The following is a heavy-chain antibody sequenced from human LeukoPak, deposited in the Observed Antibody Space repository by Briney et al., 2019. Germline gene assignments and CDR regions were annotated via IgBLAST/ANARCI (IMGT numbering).Heavy chain of an antibody. CDR1: GFTFDDYA. V-gene: IGHV3-43D*04. CDR2: ISWDGGST. Sequence: GGSLRLSCAASGFTFDDYAMHWVRQAPGKGLEWVSLISWDGGSTYYADSVKGRFTISRDNSKNSLYLQMNSLRAEDTALYYCAKDTDRSGIKYYFDYWGQGTLVTVSS. J-gene: IGHJ4*02. D-gene: IGHD3-22*01. CDR3: AKDTDRSGIKYYFDY.